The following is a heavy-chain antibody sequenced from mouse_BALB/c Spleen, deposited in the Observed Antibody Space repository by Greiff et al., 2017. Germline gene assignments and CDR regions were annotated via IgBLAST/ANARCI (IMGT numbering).Heavy chain of an antibody. CDR1: GYTFTSYW. CDR2: IYPGDGDT. CDR3: ARGEA. V-gene: IGHV1-87*01. J-gene: IGHJ4*01. Sequence: VQLQQSGAELARPGASVKLSCKASGYTFTSYWMQWVKQRPGQGLEWIGAIYPGDGDTRYTQKFKGKATLTADKSSSTAYMQLSSLASEDSAVYYCARGEAWGQGTSVTVSS.